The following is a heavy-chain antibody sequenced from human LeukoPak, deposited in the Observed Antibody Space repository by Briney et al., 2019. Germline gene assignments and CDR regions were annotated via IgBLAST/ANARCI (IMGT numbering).Heavy chain of an antibody. V-gene: IGHV4-59*06. J-gene: IGHJ5*02. CDR3: ATVTGTTGWFDP. Sequence: SETLSLTCAVSGGSISSCYWIWIRQPAGKGLEWIGYIYYSGSTYYNPSLKSRVTISVDTSKNQFSLKLSSVTAADTAVYYCATVTGTTGWFDPWGQGTLVTVSS. CDR1: GGSISSCY. CDR2: IYYSGST. D-gene: IGHD1-7*01.